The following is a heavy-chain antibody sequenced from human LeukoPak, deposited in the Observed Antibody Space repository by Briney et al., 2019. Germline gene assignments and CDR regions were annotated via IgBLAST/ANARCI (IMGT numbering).Heavy chain of an antibody. CDR1: GGSFNGYY. Sequence: SETLSLTCAVYGGSFNGYYWNWIRQPPGKGLEWIGEINHSGSTNYNPSLMSRVTISVDTSKNQFSLKLSSVTAADTAVYYCARIGVAATHMDIWGQGTMVTVSS. CDR2: INHSGST. V-gene: IGHV4-34*01. J-gene: IGHJ3*02. D-gene: IGHD2-15*01. CDR3: ARIGVAATHMDI.